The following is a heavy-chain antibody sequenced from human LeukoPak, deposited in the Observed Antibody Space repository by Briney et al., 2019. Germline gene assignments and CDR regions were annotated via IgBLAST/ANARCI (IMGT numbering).Heavy chain of an antibody. CDR3: ARDSSPYYYDSSGSGNY. CDR1: GFTVSSNY. D-gene: IGHD3-22*01. Sequence: GGSLRLSCAASGFTVSSNYMSWVRQAPGKGLEWVSVIYSGGSTYYADSVKGRFTISRDNSKNTLYLQMNSLRAEDTAVYYCARDSSPYYYDSSGSGNYWGQGTLVTVSS. V-gene: IGHV3-66*01. J-gene: IGHJ4*02. CDR2: IYSGGST.